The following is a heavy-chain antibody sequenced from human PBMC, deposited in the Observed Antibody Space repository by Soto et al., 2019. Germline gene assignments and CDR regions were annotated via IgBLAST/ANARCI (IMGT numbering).Heavy chain of an antibody. CDR3: ARLAGAMTTVTTGDY. CDR1: GGSISSSTYY. CDR2: IFYSGDP. Sequence: PSETLSLTCTVSGGSISSSTYYWGWIRQPPGKGLEWIGSIFYSGDPYYNPSLMSRVTISVDTSKNQFSLKLSSVTAADTALYYCARLAGAMTTVTTGDYWGQGTLVTVSS. V-gene: IGHV4-39*01. J-gene: IGHJ4*02. D-gene: IGHD4-17*01.